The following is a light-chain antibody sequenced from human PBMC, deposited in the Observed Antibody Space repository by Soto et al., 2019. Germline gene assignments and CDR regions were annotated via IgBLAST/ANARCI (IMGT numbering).Light chain of an antibody. Sequence: DIQMTQSRACLSASVGDRVIVTCRASQSISSYLNWYQQKRGKAPKLVIYAASSLQSGVPSRFSGSGSGTDLTLTISSLQPEDFATYYGQQSYSTSFTFGPGTKVDIK. CDR1: QSISSY. CDR3: QQSYSTSFT. V-gene: IGKV1-39*01. CDR2: AAS. J-gene: IGKJ3*01.